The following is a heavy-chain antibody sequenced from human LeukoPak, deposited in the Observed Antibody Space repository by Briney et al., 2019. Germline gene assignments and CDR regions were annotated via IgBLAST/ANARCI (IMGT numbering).Heavy chain of an antibody. CDR3: ARGYCSSTSCYNYYMDV. V-gene: IGHV3-11*04. CDR1: GFTFSNAW. D-gene: IGHD2-2*02. Sequence: RAGGSLRLSCAASGFTFSNAWMSWTRQAPGKGLEWVSYISSSGSTIYYADSVKGRFTISRDNAKNSLYLQMNSLRAEDTAVYYCARGYCSSTSCYNYYMDVWGKGTTVTVSS. CDR2: ISSSGSTI. J-gene: IGHJ6*03.